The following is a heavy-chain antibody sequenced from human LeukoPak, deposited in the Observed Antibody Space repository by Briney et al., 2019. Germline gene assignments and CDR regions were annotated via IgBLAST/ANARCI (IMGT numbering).Heavy chain of an antibody. CDR1: GYSFTNYW. CDR2: IYPGDSDT. V-gene: IGHV5-51*01. CDR3: ARHRGSGSYDALDI. D-gene: IGHD1-26*01. J-gene: IGHJ3*02. Sequence: GESLKISCKGSGYSFTNYWIGWVRQMPGKGLEWMGIIYPGDSDTRYSPSFQGQVTMSADKSISTAYLQWSSLKASDSAMYYCARHRGSGSYDALDIWGQGTMVIVSS.